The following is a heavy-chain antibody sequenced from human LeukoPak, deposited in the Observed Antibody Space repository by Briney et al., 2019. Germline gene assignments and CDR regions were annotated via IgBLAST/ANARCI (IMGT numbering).Heavy chain of an antibody. CDR1: RFTFSSYS. Sequence: GGSLRLSCAASRFTFSSYSMTWVRQAPGKGLEWVSSISSSSSYIYYADSVKGRFTISRDNAKNSLYLQMNSLRAEDTAVYYCARGRGIAVAGYLTSYYYYYYMDVWGKGTTVTVSS. D-gene: IGHD6-19*01. J-gene: IGHJ6*03. V-gene: IGHV3-21*01. CDR3: ARGRGIAVAGYLTSYYYYYYMDV. CDR2: ISSSSSYI.